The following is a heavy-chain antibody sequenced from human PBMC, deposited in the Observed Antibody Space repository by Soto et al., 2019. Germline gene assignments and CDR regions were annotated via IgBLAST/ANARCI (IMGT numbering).Heavy chain of an antibody. V-gene: IGHV4-59*08. CDR2: IYYSGST. CDR3: ARFMTNGMDV. Sequence: QVQLQESGPGLVKPSETLSLTCTVSGGSISSYYWSWIRQPPGKGLEWIGYIYYSGSTNYNPSLKXXVXIXXDPSKNQFSLKLSSVTAADTAVYYCARFMTNGMDVWGQGTTVTVSS. J-gene: IGHJ6*02. CDR1: GGSISSYY. D-gene: IGHD4-17*01.